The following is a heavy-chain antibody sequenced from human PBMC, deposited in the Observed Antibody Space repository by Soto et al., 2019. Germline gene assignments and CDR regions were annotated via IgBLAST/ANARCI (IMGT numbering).Heavy chain of an antibody. V-gene: IGHV4-39*01. CDR1: GGSISSSAYY. D-gene: IGHD3-16*01. Sequence: QLLLKESGPGLVKPSETLSLTCIVSGGSISSSAYYWGWIRQPPGKGLEWIASIYYGGSTYYNPSLKSRVTISRDTSKNQFSLKLSSVTAADTAVYYCARLRLGAWAFDIWGQGTTVIVSS. CDR2: IYYGGST. J-gene: IGHJ3*02. CDR3: ARLRLGAWAFDI.